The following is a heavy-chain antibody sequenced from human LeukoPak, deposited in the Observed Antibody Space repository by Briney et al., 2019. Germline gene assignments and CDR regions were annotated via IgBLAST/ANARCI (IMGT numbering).Heavy chain of an antibody. CDR1: GGTFSSYA. J-gene: IGHJ6*02. D-gene: IGHD1-14*01. Sequence: GASVKVSCKASGGTFSSYAISWVRQAPGQGLEWMGGIIPIFGAANYAQKLQGRVTMTTDTSTSTAYMELRSLRSDDTAVYYCATPINGMDVWGQGTTVTVSS. CDR2: IIPIFGAA. CDR3: ATPINGMDV. V-gene: IGHV1-69*05.